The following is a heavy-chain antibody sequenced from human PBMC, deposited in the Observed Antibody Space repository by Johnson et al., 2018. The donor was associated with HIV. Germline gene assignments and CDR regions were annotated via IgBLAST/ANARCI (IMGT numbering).Heavy chain of an antibody. CDR1: GFTFDDYG. CDR2: IKQDGSEK. V-gene: IGHV3-7*01. CDR3: ARSEDTALGFDI. Sequence: EVQLVESGGGVVRPGGSLRLSCAASGFTFDDYGMAWVRQAPGKGLEWVANIKQDGSEKYYVDSVKGRFTISRDNAKNSLYLQMNSLRAEDTAVYYCARSEDTALGFDIWGQGTMVTVSS. D-gene: IGHD5-18*01. J-gene: IGHJ3*02.